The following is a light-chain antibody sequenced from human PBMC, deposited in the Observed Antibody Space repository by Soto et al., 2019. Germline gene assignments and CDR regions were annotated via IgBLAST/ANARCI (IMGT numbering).Light chain of an antibody. CDR3: QQGHNWPLT. CDR2: SAS. V-gene: IGKV3-15*01. J-gene: IGKJ2*01. Sequence: EIVMTQSPAPLSVSPGERATLSCRASQSISTELAWYQQKPGQPPSLLIYSASTRATGVPARFTGSGSGSEFTLTLSGLQSEDFAVYYCQQGHNWPLTCGQGTRLDI. CDR1: QSISTE.